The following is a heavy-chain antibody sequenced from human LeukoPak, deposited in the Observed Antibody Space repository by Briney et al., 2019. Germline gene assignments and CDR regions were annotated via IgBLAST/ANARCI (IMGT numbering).Heavy chain of an antibody. CDR2: ISGSGGST. D-gene: IGHD2-8*02. CDR3: AKGYCTGGTCYYFDY. CDR1: GFTFSSYG. J-gene: IGHJ4*02. V-gene: IGHV3-23*01. Sequence: PGGSLRLSCAASGFTFSSYGMSWVRQAPGKGLEWVSAISGSGGSTYYADSVKGRFTISRDNSKNTLCLQMNSLRAEDTAVYYCAKGYCTGGTCYYFDYWGQGTLVTVSS.